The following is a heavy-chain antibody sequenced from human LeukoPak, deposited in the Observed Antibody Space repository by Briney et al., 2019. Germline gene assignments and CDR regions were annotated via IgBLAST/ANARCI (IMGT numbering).Heavy chain of an antibody. D-gene: IGHD3-3*01. J-gene: IGHJ6*03. Sequence: PGGSLRLSCAASGFTFSSYAMSWVRQAPGKGLEWVSAISGSGGSTYYADSVKGRFTISRDNSKNTLYLQMNSLRAEDTAVYYCARQYYDFWSGYKDHYYYYMDVWGKGTTVTVSS. V-gene: IGHV3-23*01. CDR1: GFTFSSYA. CDR2: ISGSGGST. CDR3: ARQYYDFWSGYKDHYYYYMDV.